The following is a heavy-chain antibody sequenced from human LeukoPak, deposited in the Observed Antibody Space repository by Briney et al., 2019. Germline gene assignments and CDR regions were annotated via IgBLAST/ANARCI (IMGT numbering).Heavy chain of an antibody. CDR1: GFTFSSYW. J-gene: IGHJ5*02. Sequence: GGSLRLSCAASGFTFSSYWMSWVRQAPGKGLEWVANIKQDGSEKYYVDSVKGRFTISRDNAKNSLYLQMNSLRAEDTAVYYCARAGDIVVVVNWFDPWGQGTLVTVSS. CDR2: IKQDGSEK. CDR3: ARAGDIVVVVNWFDP. D-gene: IGHD2-15*01. V-gene: IGHV3-7*01.